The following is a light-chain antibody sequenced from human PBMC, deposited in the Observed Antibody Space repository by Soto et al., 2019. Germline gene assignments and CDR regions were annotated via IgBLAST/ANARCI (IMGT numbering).Light chain of an antibody. CDR3: MQSIQYPIT. V-gene: IGKV2D-29*01. CDR1: QSLLHSDGKTY. CDR2: EVS. Sequence: DVVLNQTPLSLSVTPGQPSSISCKPSQSLLHSDGKTYLYWYLQKPGHPPQLMIYEVSNRFSGVPDRFSGSGSGTDFTLKISRVEAEDVGFYYCMQSIQYPITFGQGTRLEIK. J-gene: IGKJ5*01.